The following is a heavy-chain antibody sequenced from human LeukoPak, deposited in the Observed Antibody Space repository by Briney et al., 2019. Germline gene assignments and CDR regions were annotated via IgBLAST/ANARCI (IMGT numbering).Heavy chain of an antibody. V-gene: IGHV7-4-1*02. Sequence: GASVKVSCKASGYTFTSYYIHWVRQAPGQGLEYMGWINANTGNPTYAQGFTGRFVFSLDTSVSTAYLQISSLKAEDTAVYYCARDFPARDWFFDLWGRGTLVTVSS. J-gene: IGHJ2*01. CDR2: INANTGNP. CDR1: GYTFTSYY. CDR3: ARDFPARDWFFDL.